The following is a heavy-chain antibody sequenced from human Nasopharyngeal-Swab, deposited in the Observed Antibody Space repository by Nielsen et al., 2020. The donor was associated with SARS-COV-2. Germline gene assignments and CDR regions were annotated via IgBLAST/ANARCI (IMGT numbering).Heavy chain of an antibody. CDR1: GFKFNDYY. Sequence: GESLKISCEASGFKFNDYYMGWIRQAPGKGLEWLSYISGGSSGVDYADSVKGRFTIFRDNDKNVVYLQMNSLTVEDTAFYYCARTTYFYGMDLWGQGTTVTVS. D-gene: IGHD1-1*01. CDR3: ARTTYFYGMDL. CDR2: ISGGSSGV. V-gene: IGHV3-11*01. J-gene: IGHJ6*02.